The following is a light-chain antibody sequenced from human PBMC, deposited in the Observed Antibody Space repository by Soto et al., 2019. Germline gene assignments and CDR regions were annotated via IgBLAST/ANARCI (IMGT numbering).Light chain of an antibody. CDR3: CSYAGSRNYV. CDR2: EVS. J-gene: IGLJ1*01. CDR1: SSDVGGYNY. Sequence: QSALTQPPSASGSPGQSVTISCTGTSSDVGGYNYVSWYQHHPGKAPKLMIYEVSKRPSGVPDRFSGSKSDNTASLTVSGLQADDEADYYCCSYAGSRNYVFGTGTKVTVL. V-gene: IGLV2-8*01.